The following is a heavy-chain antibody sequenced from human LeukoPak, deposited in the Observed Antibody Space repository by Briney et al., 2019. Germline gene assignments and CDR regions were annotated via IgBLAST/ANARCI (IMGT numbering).Heavy chain of an antibody. CDR3: AKAVGPYYFDY. CDR2: ISGSGVST. CDR1: GFTFSSYA. Sequence: GGSLRLSCAASGFTFSSYAMSWVRQAPGKGLEWISAISGSGVSTYYADSVKGRFTISRDNSKNTLYLQMNSLRAEDTAVYYCAKAVGPYYFDYWGQGTLVTVSS. J-gene: IGHJ4*02. V-gene: IGHV3-23*01.